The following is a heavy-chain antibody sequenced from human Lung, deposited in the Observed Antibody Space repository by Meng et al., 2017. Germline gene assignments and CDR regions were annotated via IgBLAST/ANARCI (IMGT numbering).Heavy chain of an antibody. D-gene: IGHD4-11*01. CDR3: ARGPTTMAHDFDY. Sequence: QGELKDWGAGLFKPSGTLFLPWRVSGGFFSVFHWGWIRQPPGKGLEGIGEINHSGSTNYNPSLESRATISVDTSQNNLSLKLSSVTAADSAVYYCARGPTTMAHDFDYWGQGTLVTVSS. J-gene: IGHJ4*02. V-gene: IGHV4-34*01. CDR2: INHSGST. CDR1: GGFFSVFH.